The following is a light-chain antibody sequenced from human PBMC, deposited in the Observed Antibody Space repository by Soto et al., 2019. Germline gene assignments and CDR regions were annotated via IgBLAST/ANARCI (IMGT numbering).Light chain of an antibody. CDR1: QIVSSSH. V-gene: IGKV3-20*01. CDR3: QLHDPSLPGYT. Sequence: EVLLTQSPGTLSLSPGERATLSCRTSQIVSSSHLAWYQQKSGHAPRLLIYGVSSRATGIPDRFSGSGSGTDFTIIISRLEPDDFAVYYCQLHDPSLPGYTFGQGTKLEIK. J-gene: IGKJ2*01. CDR2: GVS.